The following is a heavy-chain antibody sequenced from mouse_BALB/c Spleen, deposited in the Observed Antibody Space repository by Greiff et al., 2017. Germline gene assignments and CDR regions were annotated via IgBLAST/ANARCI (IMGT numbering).Heavy chain of an antibody. CDR1: GYTFTSYW. J-gene: IGHJ2*01. V-gene: IGHV1-7*01. D-gene: IGHD2-10*02. Sequence: QVQLQQSGAELAKPGASVKMSCKASGYTFTSYWMHWVKQRPGQGLEWIGYINPSTGYTEYNQKFKDKATLTADKSSSTAYMQLSSLTSEDSAVYYCARWGYGNYSFDYWGQGTTLTVSS. CDR2: INPSTGYT. CDR3: ARWGYGNYSFDY.